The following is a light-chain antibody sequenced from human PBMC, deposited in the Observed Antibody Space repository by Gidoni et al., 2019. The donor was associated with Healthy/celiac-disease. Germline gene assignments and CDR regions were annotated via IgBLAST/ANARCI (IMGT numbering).Light chain of an antibody. CDR2: AAS. Sequence: DIHMTQPPSSLSASVGDRVTITGRARQSISSYLKWYQQKPGKAPKLLIYAASSLHSGVQSRFSGSGSGTDFTLTISSLQPEDFATYYCQQSYSTPLTFGGGTKVEIK. V-gene: IGKV1-39*01. J-gene: IGKJ4*01. CDR1: QSISSY. CDR3: QQSYSTPLT.